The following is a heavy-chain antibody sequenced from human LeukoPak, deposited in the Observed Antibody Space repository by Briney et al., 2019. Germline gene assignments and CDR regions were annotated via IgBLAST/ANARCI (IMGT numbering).Heavy chain of an antibody. CDR2: IYYSGST. CDR3: ARGFVSDGSGSYYFPDAFDI. D-gene: IGHD3-10*01. J-gene: IGHJ3*02. Sequence: SETLSLTCAVYGGSFSSYYWSWIRQPPGKGLEWIGYIYYSGSTNYNPSLKSRVTISVDTSKNQFSLKLSSVTAADTAVYYCARGFVSDGSGSYYFPDAFDIWGQGTMVTVSS. V-gene: IGHV4-59*12. CDR1: GGSFSSYY.